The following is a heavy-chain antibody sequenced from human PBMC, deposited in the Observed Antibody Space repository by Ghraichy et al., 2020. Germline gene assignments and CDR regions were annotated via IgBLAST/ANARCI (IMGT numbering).Heavy chain of an antibody. Sequence: SQTLTLTCAVYGGSFSDYYWSWIRQPPGKGLEWIGEINHSGSTNYNPSLKSRVTISLDTSKNHFSLKLSSVTAADTAVYYCARVGYSEYGRSAFDIWGQGTMVTVSS. J-gene: IGHJ3*02. CDR2: INHSGST. D-gene: IGHD5-18*01. V-gene: IGHV4-34*01. CDR1: GGSFSDYY. CDR3: ARVGYSEYGRSAFDI.